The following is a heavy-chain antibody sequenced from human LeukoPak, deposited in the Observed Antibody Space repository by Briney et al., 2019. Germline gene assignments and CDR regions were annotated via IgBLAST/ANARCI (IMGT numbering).Heavy chain of an antibody. Sequence: SETLSLTCTVSGGSISSSSYYRGWIRQPPGKGLEWIGSIYYSGSTYYSPSLKSRVTISVDTSKNQFSLKLSSVTAADTAVYYCARCGYYDFWSGYNPATFDYWGQGTLVTVSS. V-gene: IGHV4-39*01. CDR3: ARCGYYDFWSGYNPATFDY. D-gene: IGHD3-3*01. CDR2: IYYSGST. CDR1: GGSISSSSYY. J-gene: IGHJ4*02.